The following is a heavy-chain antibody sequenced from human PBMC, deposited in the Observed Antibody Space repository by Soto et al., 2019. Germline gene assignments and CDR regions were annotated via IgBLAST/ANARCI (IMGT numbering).Heavy chain of an antibody. CDR2: IYYSGST. J-gene: IGHJ4*02. V-gene: IGHV4-31*03. CDR1: GASINSAGYY. Sequence: PSETLSLTCTVTGASINSAGYYWSWIRKHPGKGLEWIGYIYYSGSTYYNPSLKSRVSISIDTSESQFSLKVTSVTAADTALYFCARVQRLFGIINVFDYWGQGTLVTVSS. D-gene: IGHD3-3*01. CDR3: ARVQRLFGIINVFDY.